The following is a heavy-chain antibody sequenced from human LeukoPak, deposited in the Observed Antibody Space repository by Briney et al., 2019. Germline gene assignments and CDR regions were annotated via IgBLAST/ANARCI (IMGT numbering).Heavy chain of an antibody. CDR1: GGTFSSYA. V-gene: IGHV1-69*13. CDR2: IIPIFGTA. D-gene: IGHD3-22*01. Sequence: SVKVSCKASGGTFSSYAISWVRQAPGQGLEWMGGIIPIFGTANYAQKFQGRVTITADESTSTAYMGLSSLRSEDTAVYYCARVRNYYDSSGESTYFDYWGQGTLVTVSS. J-gene: IGHJ4*02. CDR3: ARVRNYYDSSGESTYFDY.